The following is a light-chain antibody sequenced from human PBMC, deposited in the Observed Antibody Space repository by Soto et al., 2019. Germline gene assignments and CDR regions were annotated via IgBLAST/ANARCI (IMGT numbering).Light chain of an antibody. V-gene: IGKV3-15*01. Sequence: DTVMAQVPAGLCVSPGEGATVSYRPSQSVSSKLAWYQQKPGQAPRLLIYGASTRATGIPARFSGSGSGTEFTLTISSLQSEDFSVYYCQQHNNWPPITFGQGTQLEIK. CDR2: GAS. CDR1: QSVSSK. CDR3: QQHNNWPPIT. J-gene: IGKJ5*01.